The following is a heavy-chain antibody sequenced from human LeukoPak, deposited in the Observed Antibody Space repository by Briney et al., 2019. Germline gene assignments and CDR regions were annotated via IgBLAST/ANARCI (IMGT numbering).Heavy chain of an antibody. D-gene: IGHD2-2*01. Sequence: GGSLRLSCAASGFTFSSYGMHWVRQAPGRGLEWVAVISYDGSNKYYADSVKGRFTISGDNSKNTLYLQMNSLRAEDTAVYYCAKGRPMEYQLLGFDYWGQGTLVTVSS. CDR2: ISYDGSNK. CDR3: AKGRPMEYQLLGFDY. CDR1: GFTFSSYG. J-gene: IGHJ4*02. V-gene: IGHV3-30*18.